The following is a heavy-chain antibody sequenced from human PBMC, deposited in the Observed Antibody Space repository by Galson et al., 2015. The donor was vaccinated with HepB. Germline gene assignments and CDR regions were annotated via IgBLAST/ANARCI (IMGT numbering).Heavy chain of an antibody. J-gene: IGHJ4*02. Sequence: SLRLSCAASGFTFSNSAMTWVRQAPGKGLEWVSSIHSSGFYKYYAGSVKGRFTISRDNARNSLYLQMSSLRVEDTAVYYCARENGRQLPLDYWGQGTLVTVSS. CDR1: GFTFSNSA. D-gene: IGHD2-2*01. CDR3: ARENGRQLPLDY. V-gene: IGHV3-21*01. CDR2: IHSSGFYK.